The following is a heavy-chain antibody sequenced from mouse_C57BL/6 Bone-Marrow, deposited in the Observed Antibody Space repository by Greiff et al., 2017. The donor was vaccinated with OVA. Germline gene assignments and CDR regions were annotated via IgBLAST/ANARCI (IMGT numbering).Heavy chain of an antibody. CDR1: GYTFTSYW. D-gene: IGHD4-1*01. CDR3: ARLELGQGY. J-gene: IGHJ2*01. CDR2: IHPNSGST. V-gene: IGHV1-64*01. Sequence: QVQLQQPGAELVKPGASVKLSCKASGYTFTSYWMHWVKQRPGQGLEWIGMIHPNSGSTNYNEKFKSKATLTVDKSSSTPYMQLSSLTSEDSAVYYCARLELGQGYWGQGTTLTVSS.